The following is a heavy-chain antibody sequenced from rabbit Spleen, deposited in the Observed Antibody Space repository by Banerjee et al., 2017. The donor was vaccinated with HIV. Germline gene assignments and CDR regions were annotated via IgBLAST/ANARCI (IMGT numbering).Heavy chain of an antibody. V-gene: IGHV1S40*01. J-gene: IGHJ4*01. D-gene: IGHD1-1*01. CDR1: GLDFSSSYY. Sequence: LEESGGDLVKPGASLTLTCKASGLDFSSSYYMCWVRQAPGKGLEWIGCIDTGSGSTWYASWAKGRFTISRTSSTKVTLQMTSLTAADTATYFCARDDYDSGWYFNLWGPGTLVTVS. CDR3: ARDDYDSGWYFNL. CDR2: IDTGSGST.